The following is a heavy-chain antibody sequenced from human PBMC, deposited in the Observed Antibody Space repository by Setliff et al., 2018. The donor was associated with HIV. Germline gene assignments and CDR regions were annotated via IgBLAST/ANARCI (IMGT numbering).Heavy chain of an antibody. CDR3: VRGAATRYYDYIWGSYRYSSVLDS. V-gene: IGHV4-61*09. CDR2: VYSNGTT. CDR1: GGSISSGNYF. J-gene: IGHJ5*01. D-gene: IGHD3-16*02. Sequence: SETLSLTCTVSGGSISSGNYFWSWIRQPAGKGLEWIGHVYSNGTTNFNASLKSRVIISRDTYKNHFSLTLSSVTAADTAVYHCVRGAATRYYDYIWGSYRYSSVLDSWGQGVLVTSPQ.